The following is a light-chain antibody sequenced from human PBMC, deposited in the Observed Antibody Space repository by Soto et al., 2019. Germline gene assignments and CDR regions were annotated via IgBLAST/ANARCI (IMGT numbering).Light chain of an antibody. CDR2: GAS. J-gene: IGKJ2*01. V-gene: IGKV3-15*01. Sequence: EIVMTQSPATLSVSPGERTTLSCRASQSVSSNLAWYQQKPGQAPRLLIYGASNRATGIPARFSGSGSGTEFTLTISSPQLEDFAVYYCQQYNNWPYTFGQGTKLKIK. CDR1: QSVSSN. CDR3: QQYNNWPYT.